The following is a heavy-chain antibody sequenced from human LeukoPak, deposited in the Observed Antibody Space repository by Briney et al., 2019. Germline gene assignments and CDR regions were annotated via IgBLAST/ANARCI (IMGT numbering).Heavy chain of an antibody. CDR1: GCSISSGGYY. CDR3: ARSGSVSAVPHFDP. J-gene: IGHJ5*02. V-gene: IGHV4-31*03. CDR2: IYYSGST. D-gene: IGHD2-2*01. Sequence: SQTLSLTCTVSGCSISSGGYYWSWIRQHPGKVLEWIGYIYYSGSTYYNPSLKSRVTISVDTSKNQFSLKLSSVTAADTAVYYCARSGSVSAVPHFDPWGQGTLVTVSS.